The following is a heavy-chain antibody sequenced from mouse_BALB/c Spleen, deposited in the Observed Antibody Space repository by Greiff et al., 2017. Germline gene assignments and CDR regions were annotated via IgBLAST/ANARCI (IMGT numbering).Heavy chain of an antibody. V-gene: IGHV5-6-5*01. CDR1: GFTFSSYA. CDR3: ARSEDFDY. Sequence: EVQGVESGGGLVKPGGSLKLSCAASGFTFSSYAMSWVRQTPEKRLEWVASISSGGSTYYPDSVKGRFTISRDNARNILYLQMSSLRSEDTAMYYCARSEDFDYWGQGTTLTVSS. J-gene: IGHJ2*01. CDR2: ISSGGST.